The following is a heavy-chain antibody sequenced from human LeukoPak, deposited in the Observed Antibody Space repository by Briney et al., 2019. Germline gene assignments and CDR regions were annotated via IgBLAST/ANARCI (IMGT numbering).Heavy chain of an antibody. D-gene: IGHD3-10*01. CDR3: AIMVRGVIVDY. CDR2: IYYSGST. J-gene: IGHJ4*02. CDR1: GGSISSSSSY. Sequence: SETLSLTCTVSGGSISSSSSYWGWIRQPPGKGLEWIGSIYYSGSTYYNPSLKSRVTISVDTSKNQFSLKLSSVTAADTAVYYCAIMVRGVIVDYWGQGTLVTVSS. V-gene: IGHV4-39*01.